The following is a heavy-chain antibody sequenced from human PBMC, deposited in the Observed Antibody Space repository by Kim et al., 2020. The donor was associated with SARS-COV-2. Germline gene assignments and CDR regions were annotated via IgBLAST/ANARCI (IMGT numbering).Heavy chain of an antibody. D-gene: IGHD3-16*01. CDR3: AKRGVMVTGGGFDP. J-gene: IGHJ5*02. Sequence: GGSLRLSCAASGFTFSSYGMHWVRQAPGKGLEWVAVISYDGSNKYYADSVKGRFTISRDNSKNTLYLQMNSLRAEDTAVYYCAKRGVMVTGGGFDPRGQG. V-gene: IGHV3-30*18. CDR2: ISYDGSNK. CDR1: GFTFSSYG.